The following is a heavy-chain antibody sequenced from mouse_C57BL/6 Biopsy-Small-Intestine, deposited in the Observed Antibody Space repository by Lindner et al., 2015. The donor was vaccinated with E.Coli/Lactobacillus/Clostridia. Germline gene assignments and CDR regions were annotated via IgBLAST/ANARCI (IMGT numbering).Heavy chain of an antibody. CDR2: MNPNSGNT. CDR1: GYTFTSYD. D-gene: IGHD4-1*01. CDR3: ARNRELTGNFDY. Sequence: SVKVSCKASGYTFTSYDINWVRQAPGQGLEWVGWMNPNSGNTGYAQKLQGRVTITRDTSISTAYMELSSLRSEDTAVYYCARNRELTGNFDYWGQGTLVTVSS. V-gene: IGHV1S55*01. J-gene: IGHJ4*01.